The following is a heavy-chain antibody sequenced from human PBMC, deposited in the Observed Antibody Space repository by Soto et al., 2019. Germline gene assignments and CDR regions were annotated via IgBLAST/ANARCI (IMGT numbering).Heavy chain of an antibody. CDR1: GFTFSSYG. CDR2: ISSSSSTI. D-gene: IGHD6-19*01. Sequence: GGSLRLSCAASGFTFSSYGMHWVRQAPGKGLEWVADISSSSSTIYYADSVKGRFTISRDNAKNSLYLQMNSLRDEDTAVYYCARDDHSSGWYNWFDPWGQGTLVTVSS. V-gene: IGHV3-48*02. CDR3: ARDDHSSGWYNWFDP. J-gene: IGHJ5*02.